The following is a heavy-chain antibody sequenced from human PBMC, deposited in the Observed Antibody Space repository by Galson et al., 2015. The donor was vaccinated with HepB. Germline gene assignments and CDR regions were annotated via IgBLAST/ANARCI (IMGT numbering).Heavy chain of an antibody. V-gene: IGHV3-23*01. CDR3: AKGLGNSGYDPLDY. CDR1: GITFNYYA. J-gene: IGHJ4*02. CDR2: ISGSGGST. D-gene: IGHD5-12*01. Sequence: SLRLSCAASGITFNYYAMNWVRQAPGKGLEWVSGISGSGGSTYYAASVKGRFTISRDNSKNTLSLQMSSLRAEDTAVYACAKGLGNSGYDPLDYWGQGILVTVSS.